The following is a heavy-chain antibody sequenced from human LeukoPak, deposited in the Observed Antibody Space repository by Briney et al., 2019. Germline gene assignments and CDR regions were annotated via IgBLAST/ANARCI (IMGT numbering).Heavy chain of an antibody. D-gene: IGHD3-22*01. CDR2: MSSSGSTK. V-gene: IGHV3-48*03. CDR1: GFTFNNYE. J-gene: IGHJ4*02. Sequence: GGSLRLSCAASGFTFNNYEMNWVRQPPGKGLEWVSYMSSSGSTKYYADSVKGRFTISRDNAKNSLYLQMNSLRAEDTAVYYCARDPEGYYDSSGYPLDYWGQGTLVTVSS. CDR3: ARDPEGYYDSSGYPLDY.